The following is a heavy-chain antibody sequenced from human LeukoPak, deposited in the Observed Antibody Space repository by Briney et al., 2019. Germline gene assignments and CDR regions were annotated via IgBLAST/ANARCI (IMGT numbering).Heavy chain of an antibody. V-gene: IGHV1-69*13. CDR3: ARELEVIAAAGTFNWFDP. CDR2: IIPIFGTA. J-gene: IGHJ5*02. Sequence: SVKVSCKASGGTFSSYAISWVRQAPGQGLEWMGGIIPIFGTANYAQKFQGRVTITADESTSTAYMELSSLRSEDTAVYYCARELEVIAAAGTFNWFDPWGQGTLVTVSS. D-gene: IGHD6-13*01. CDR1: GGTFSSYA.